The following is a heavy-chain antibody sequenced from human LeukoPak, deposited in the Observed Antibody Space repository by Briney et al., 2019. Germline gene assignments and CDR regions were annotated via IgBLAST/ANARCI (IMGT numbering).Heavy chain of an antibody. CDR2: ISGSGGST. V-gene: IGHV3-23*01. CDR3: AKDVVGATGGALDI. D-gene: IGHD1-26*01. CDR1: GFTFSSYA. J-gene: IGHJ3*02. Sequence: PGASLRLSCAASGFTFSSYAMSWVRQAPGKGLEWVSAISGSGGSTYYADSVKGRFTISRDNSKNTLYLQMNSLRAEDTAVYYCAKDVVGATGGALDIWGQGTMVTVSS.